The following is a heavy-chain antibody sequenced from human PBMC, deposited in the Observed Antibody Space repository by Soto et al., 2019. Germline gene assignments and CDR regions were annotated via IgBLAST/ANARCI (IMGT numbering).Heavy chain of an antibody. CDR2: RQYNAAS. CDR1: NLAFQTGQFC. CDR3: ARGRVWPRGRRRWYFDL. D-gene: IGHD3-10*01. Sequence: QIELQESGPGLIQPSQTLSLTCNVPNLAFQTGQFCWSWIRRPPGNGLEWLGDRQYNAASLYNPFLRGRVTISVDMSRGQVFLTMKSVSAADTAVYFCARGRVWPRGRRRWYFDLWGRGALVTVSS. J-gene: IGHJ2*01. V-gene: IGHV4-30-4*01.